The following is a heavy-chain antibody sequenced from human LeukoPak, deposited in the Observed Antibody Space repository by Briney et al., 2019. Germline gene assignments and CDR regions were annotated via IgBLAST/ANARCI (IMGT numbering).Heavy chain of an antibody. Sequence: PGGSLRLSCATSAFTFNTSAMHWVRQAPGKGLEWVSSITSAGDGTFYTGALSGRFTISRDNAKKVVFLQMKSLRRGDSALYYCAKGTDTTGRQNFDIWGQGTLVTVSS. D-gene: IGHD2-8*02. CDR3: AKGTDTTGRQNFDI. CDR1: AFTFNTSA. J-gene: IGHJ1*01. V-gene: IGHV3-23*01. CDR2: ITSAGDGT.